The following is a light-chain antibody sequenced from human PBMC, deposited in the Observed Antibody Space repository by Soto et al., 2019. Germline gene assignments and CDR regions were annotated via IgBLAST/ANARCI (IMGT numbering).Light chain of an antibody. CDR2: DVS. CDR1: SSDVGGYNY. Sequence: QSALTQPASVSGSPGQSITISCSGTSSDVGGYNYVSWYQQNPGKAPKVMIYDVSSRPSGFSDRFSGSKSGNTASLTISGLPAEAEGDYYCSSYTGSSTLVFGGGTKLTVL. J-gene: IGLJ2*01. V-gene: IGLV2-14*01. CDR3: SSYTGSSTLV.